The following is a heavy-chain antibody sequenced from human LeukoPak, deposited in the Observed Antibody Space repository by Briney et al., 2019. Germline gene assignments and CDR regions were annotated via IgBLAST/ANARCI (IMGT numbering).Heavy chain of an antibody. CDR2: INPSGGST. D-gene: IGHD3-10*01. CDR1: GYTFTSYY. Sequence: ASVKVSCKASGYTFTSYYMHWVRQAPGQGLEWMGIINPSGGSTSYTQKFQGRVTMTRDTSTSTVYMELSSLRSEDTAVYYCARDPVLLWFGELSNSYYFDYWGQGTLVTVSS. CDR3: ARDPVLLWFGELSNSYYFDY. J-gene: IGHJ4*02. V-gene: IGHV1-46*01.